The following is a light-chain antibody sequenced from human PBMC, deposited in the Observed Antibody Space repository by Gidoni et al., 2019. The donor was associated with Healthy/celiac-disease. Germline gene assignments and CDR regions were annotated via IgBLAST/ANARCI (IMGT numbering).Light chain of an antibody. CDR1: QNLLHSNGSNY. CDR2: LGS. CDR3: MQALQTPLT. J-gene: IGKJ4*01. V-gene: IGKV2-28*01. Sequence: DIVMTQSPLSLPVPPAEPASISCRSSQNLLHSNGSNYLDWYLQKPGQSPQLLIYLGSNRASGVPDRFSGSGSGTDVTLKISRVEAEDVGVYYCMQALQTPLTVGGGTKVEIK.